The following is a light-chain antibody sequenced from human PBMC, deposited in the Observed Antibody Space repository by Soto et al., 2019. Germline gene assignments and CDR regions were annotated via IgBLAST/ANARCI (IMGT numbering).Light chain of an antibody. CDR2: DVS. V-gene: IGLV2-14*01. CDR1: SSDVGGYNY. J-gene: IGLJ1*01. CDR3: SSYTSSSPYV. Sequence: QSVLTQPASVSVSPGQSITISCTGTSSDVGGYNYVSWYQQHPGKAPKLMIYDVSNRPSGVSNRFSGSKSGNTASLTISGLQAEDEADYCCSSYTSSSPYVFGTGTKVTVL.